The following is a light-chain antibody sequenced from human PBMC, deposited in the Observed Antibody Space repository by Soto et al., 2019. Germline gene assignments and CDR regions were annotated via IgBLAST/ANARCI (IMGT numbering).Light chain of an antibody. J-gene: IGKJ4*01. Sequence: EIVLTQSPGTLSLSPGERATLSCRGASQTISSNYLAWYQQKPGQAPRLLIYGASNRATGVPVRFSGSGSGADFTLTISRLEPEDFAVYYCQQYGSLTFGGGTKVEIK. CDR2: GAS. CDR3: QQYGSLT. CDR1: QTISSNY. V-gene: IGKV3-20*01.